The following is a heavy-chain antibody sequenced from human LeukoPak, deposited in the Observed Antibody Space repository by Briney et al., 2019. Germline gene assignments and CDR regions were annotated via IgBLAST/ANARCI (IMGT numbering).Heavy chain of an antibody. CDR2: IKQDGSEQ. CDR3: ARGRKVPAAMGNWFDP. J-gene: IGHJ5*02. Sequence: PLGSLRLSCAASGFTFSTDWMSWVRQAPRKGPEWVANIKQDGSEQFYVDSVKGRFTVSRDNAKNSLYLQMNSLRGEDTAVYYCARGRKVPAAMGNWFDPWGQGTLVTVSS. D-gene: IGHD2-2*01. CDR1: GFTFSTDW. V-gene: IGHV3-7*01.